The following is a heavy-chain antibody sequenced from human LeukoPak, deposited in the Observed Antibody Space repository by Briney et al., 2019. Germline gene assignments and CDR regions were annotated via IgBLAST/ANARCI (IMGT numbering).Heavy chain of an antibody. CDR2: IIPIFGTA. Sequence: SVKVSCKASGGTFSSYAISWVRQAPGQGLEWMGGIIPIFGTANYAQKFQGRVTMTRDMSTSTVYMELSSLRSEDTAVYYCARVDSSGWYPYDYWGQGTLVTVSS. CDR3: ARVDSSGWYPYDY. V-gene: IGHV1-69*05. D-gene: IGHD6-19*01. CDR1: GGTFSSYA. J-gene: IGHJ4*02.